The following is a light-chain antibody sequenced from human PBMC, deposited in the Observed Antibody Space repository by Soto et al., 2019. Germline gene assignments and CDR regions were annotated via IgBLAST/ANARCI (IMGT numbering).Light chain of an antibody. CDR1: QSVSSSY. V-gene: IGKV3-20*01. CDR2: GAS. J-gene: IGKJ3*01. Sequence: EIVLTQSPGTLSLSPGERATLSCRASQSVSSSYLAWYQQKPGQAPRLLIYGASSRATGIPDRFSGSGSGTDITLTICRLEPEDFAVYYCQQYGSSPFTFGPGTKVDIK. CDR3: QQYGSSPFT.